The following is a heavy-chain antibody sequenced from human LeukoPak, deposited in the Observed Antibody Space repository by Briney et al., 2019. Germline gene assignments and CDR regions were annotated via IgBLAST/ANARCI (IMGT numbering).Heavy chain of an antibody. CDR2: KWYDGSNE. Sequence: GRSLRLSCAASGFTFSSYGMHWVREAPGKGLEGVAVKWYDGSNEYYADSVKGRFTVSRDNSKNTLYLQMNSLSAEDTAVYYCAKETGGIEGSYNWFDPWGQGTLVTVSS. D-gene: IGHD3-10*01. J-gene: IGHJ5*02. V-gene: IGHV3-33*06. CDR1: GFTFSSYG. CDR3: AKETGGIEGSYNWFDP.